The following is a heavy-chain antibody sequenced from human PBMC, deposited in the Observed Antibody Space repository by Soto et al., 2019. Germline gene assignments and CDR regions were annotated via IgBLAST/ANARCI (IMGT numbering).Heavy chain of an antibody. Sequence: QVQLQESGPGLVKPSQTLSLTCTVSGGSISSGGYYWSWIRQHPGKGLEWIGYIYYSGSTYFNTCLKSRLIISVDTSKNQFSLKLSSVTAADTAVYYCASSIIAARYTYVYWGQGTLVTVSS. CDR2: IYYSGST. V-gene: IGHV4-31*03. CDR1: GGSISSGGYY. J-gene: IGHJ4*02. CDR3: ASSIIAARYTYVY. D-gene: IGHD6-6*01.